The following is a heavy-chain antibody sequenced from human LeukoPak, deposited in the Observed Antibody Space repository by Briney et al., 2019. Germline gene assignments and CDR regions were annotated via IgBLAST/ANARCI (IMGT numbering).Heavy chain of an antibody. V-gene: IGHV4-39*01. J-gene: IGHJ5*02. D-gene: IGHD2-2*01. CDR3: ARTPYQLLPSYNWFDP. CDR2: IYYSGST. Sequence: PSETLSLTCTVSGGSISSSSYYWGWIRQPPGMELEWIGSIYYSGSTYYNPSLKSRVTISVDTSKNQFSLKLSAVTAADTAVYYCARTPYQLLPSYNWFDPWGQGTLVTVSS. CDR1: GGSISSSSYY.